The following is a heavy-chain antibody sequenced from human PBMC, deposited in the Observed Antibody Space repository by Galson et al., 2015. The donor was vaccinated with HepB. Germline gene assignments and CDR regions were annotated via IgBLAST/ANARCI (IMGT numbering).Heavy chain of an antibody. J-gene: IGHJ6*02. CDR2: IKQDGSEK. CDR3: ARMYDFWSPFDYYGMDV. V-gene: IGHV3-7*03. D-gene: IGHD3-3*01. CDR1: GFTFSSYW. Sequence: SLRLSCAASGFTFSSYWMSWVRQAPGKGLEWVANIKQDGSEKYYVDSVKGRFTISRDNAKNSLYLQMNSLRAEDTAVYYCARMYDFWSPFDYYGMDVWGQGTTVTVSS.